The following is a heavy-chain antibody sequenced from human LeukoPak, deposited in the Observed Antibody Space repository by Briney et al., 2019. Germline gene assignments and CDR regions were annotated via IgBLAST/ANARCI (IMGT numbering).Heavy chain of an antibody. V-gene: IGHV1-46*01. CDR1: GYTFTSYY. J-gene: IGHJ4*02. CDR3: AREYQFAQRDSSGYYYFGLDY. D-gene: IGHD3-22*01. Sequence: ASVKVSCKASGYTFTSYYMHWVRQAPGQGLEWMGIINPSGGSTSYAQKFQGRVTMTRDTSTSTVYMELSSLRSEDTAVYYCAREYQFAQRDSSGYYYFGLDYWGQGTLVTVSP. CDR2: INPSGGST.